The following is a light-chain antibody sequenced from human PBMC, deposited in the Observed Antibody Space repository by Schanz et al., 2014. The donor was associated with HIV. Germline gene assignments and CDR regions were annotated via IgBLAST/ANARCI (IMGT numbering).Light chain of an antibody. CDR3: ATWDDSLDGWV. CDR1: SSNIGSNT. CDR2: SNN. Sequence: VLTQPPSASGTPGQRVTLSCSGSSSNIGSNTVNWYQQLPGTAPRLLIYSNNQRPSGVPDRFSGSKSGTSASLAISGLQSEDESDFFCATWDDSLDGWVFGGGTKLTVL. J-gene: IGLJ3*02. V-gene: IGLV1-44*01.